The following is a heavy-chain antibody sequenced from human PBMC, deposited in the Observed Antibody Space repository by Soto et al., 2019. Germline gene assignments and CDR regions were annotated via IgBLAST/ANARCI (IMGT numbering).Heavy chain of an antibody. V-gene: IGHV1-69*01. CDR2: IIHIFGTA. J-gene: IGHJ4*02. CDR3: ASRSVYDSSCYYKSGFDY. CDR1: GGTFSSYA. D-gene: IGHD3-22*01. Sequence: QVQLVQSGAEVKKPWSSVKVSCNASGGTFSSYAIRWVRQAPGQGLEWMGGIIHIFGTANYAQKFQGRVTMTEDESTSTAYMELSSLRSDDTALYCCASRSVYDSSCYYKSGFDYWGQGTLVTVSS.